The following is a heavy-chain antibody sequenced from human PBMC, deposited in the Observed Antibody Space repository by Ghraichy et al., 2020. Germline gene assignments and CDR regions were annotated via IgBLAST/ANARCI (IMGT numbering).Heavy chain of an antibody. J-gene: IGHJ4*02. CDR3: AREGDYYDSSGYH. Sequence: LRLSCTVSGASIRSDGYYWSWIRQHPGKGLEWIGHISYSGGTSYTPSLRSRVGISIATSENQFSMKLSSVTLADTAVYYCAREGDYYDSSGYHWGQGTLVTVSS. CDR2: ISYSGGT. D-gene: IGHD3-22*01. V-gene: IGHV4-31*03. CDR1: GASIRSDGYY.